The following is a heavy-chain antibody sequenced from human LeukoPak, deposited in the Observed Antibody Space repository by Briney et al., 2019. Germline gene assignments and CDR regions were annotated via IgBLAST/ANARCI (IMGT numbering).Heavy chain of an antibody. CDR1: GGSISSGDYY. D-gene: IGHD2-21*02. CDR3: ARVCGGACYSSFTFDI. J-gene: IGHJ3*02. Sequence: SETLSLTCTVSGGSISSGDYYWSWIRQPPGKGLEWIGYIYYSGSTYYNPSLKSRVTISVDTSKNQFSLKLSSVTAADTAVYYCARVCGGACYSSFTFDIWGQGTMVTVPS. CDR2: IYYSGST. V-gene: IGHV4-30-4*01.